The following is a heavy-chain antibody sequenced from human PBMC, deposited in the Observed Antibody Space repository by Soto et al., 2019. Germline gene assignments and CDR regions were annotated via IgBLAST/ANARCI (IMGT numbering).Heavy chain of an antibody. CDR3: AKDPHIVVVTATQVDY. CDR2: ISGSGGST. Sequence: LLLSCAASGFTFSSYAMDWVRQAPGKGLEWVSAISGSGGSTYYADSVKGRFTISRDNSKNTLYLQMNSLRAEDTAVYYCAKDPHIVVVTATQVDYWGQGTRDTVSS. CDR1: GFTFSSYA. J-gene: IGHJ4*02. D-gene: IGHD2-21*02. V-gene: IGHV3-23*01.